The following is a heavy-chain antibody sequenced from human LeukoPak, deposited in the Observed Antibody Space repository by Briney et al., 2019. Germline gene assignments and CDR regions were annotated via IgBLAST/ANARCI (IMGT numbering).Heavy chain of an antibody. CDR3: ARATDQPAPPFDY. Sequence: ASVKVSCKASGYTFTSYDINWVRQATGQGLEWMGWMNPNSGNTGYAQKFQGRVTITRNTSISTAYMELSSLKSEDTAVYYCARATDQPAPPFDYWGQGTLVTVSS. CDR1: GYTFTSYD. CDR2: MNPNSGNT. D-gene: IGHD2-2*01. V-gene: IGHV1-8*03. J-gene: IGHJ4*02.